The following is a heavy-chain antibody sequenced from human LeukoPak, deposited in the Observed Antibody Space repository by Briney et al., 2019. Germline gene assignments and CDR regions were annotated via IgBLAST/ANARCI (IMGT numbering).Heavy chain of an antibody. V-gene: IGHV3-21*01. Sequence: GGSLRLSCAASGFTFSSYSMNWVRQAPGKGLEWVSSISSSSSYIYYADSVKGRFTISRDNAKNSLYLQMNSLRAEDTAVYYCAKLGIAAEGDTFYYYGMDVWGQGTTVTVSS. CDR2: ISSSSSYI. D-gene: IGHD6-13*01. CDR1: GFTFSSYS. CDR3: AKLGIAAEGDTFYYYGMDV. J-gene: IGHJ6*02.